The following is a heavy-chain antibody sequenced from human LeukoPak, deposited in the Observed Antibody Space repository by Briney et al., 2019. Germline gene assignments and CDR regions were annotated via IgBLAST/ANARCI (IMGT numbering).Heavy chain of an antibody. CDR2: IYYSGST. CDR3: ARSSAVTMGGAFDI. J-gene: IGHJ3*02. Sequence: PSETLSLTCTVAGGSISRYYWSWIRQPPGKGLEWIGYIYYSGSTNYNPSLKSRVTISIDTSKNQFSLKLSSVTAADTAVYYCARSSAVTMGGAFDIWGQGTMVTVSS. D-gene: IGHD4-17*01. V-gene: IGHV4-59*01. CDR1: GGSISRYY.